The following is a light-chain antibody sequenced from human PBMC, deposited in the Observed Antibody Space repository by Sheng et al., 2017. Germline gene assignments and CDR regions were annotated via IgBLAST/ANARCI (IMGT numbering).Light chain of an antibody. V-gene: IGLV1-44*01. Sequence: VVTQPPSASGTPGQRVTISCSGSSSNIGSNTVNWYQHLPGTAPRLLMYSNNQRPSGVPDRFSGSKSGTSASLAISGLQSEDEADYYCAAWDDSLEGWVFGGGTKVTVL. CDR1: SSNIGSNT. J-gene: IGLJ3*02. CDR3: AAWDDSLEGWV. CDR2: SNN.